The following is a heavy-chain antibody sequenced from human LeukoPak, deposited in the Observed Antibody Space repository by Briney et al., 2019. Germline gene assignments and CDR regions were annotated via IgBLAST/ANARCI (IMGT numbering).Heavy chain of an antibody. J-gene: IGHJ6*04. CDR3: AREGYSSSWYAYGMDV. Sequence: SETLSLTCTVSGGSISSYYWSWTRQPPGKGLEWIGYIYYSGYTNYNPSLESRVTISVDTSENQFSLKLSSVTAADTAVYYCAREGYSSSWYAYGMDVWGKGTTVTVSS. V-gene: IGHV4-59*01. CDR2: IYYSGYT. D-gene: IGHD6-13*01. CDR1: GGSISSYY.